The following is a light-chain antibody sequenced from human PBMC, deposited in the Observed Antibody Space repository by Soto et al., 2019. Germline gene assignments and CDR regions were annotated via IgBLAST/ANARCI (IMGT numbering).Light chain of an antibody. J-gene: IGKJ1*01. CDR2: GAS. V-gene: IGKV3-20*01. CDR1: QSVSSY. CDR3: QRYDSWT. Sequence: EIVMTQSPATLSVSPGERATLSCRASQSVSSYLAWYQQKPGQAPRLLIYGASSRATGIPDRFSGSGSGTDFTLTISRLEPEDFAVYYCQRYDSWTFGQGTKVDIK.